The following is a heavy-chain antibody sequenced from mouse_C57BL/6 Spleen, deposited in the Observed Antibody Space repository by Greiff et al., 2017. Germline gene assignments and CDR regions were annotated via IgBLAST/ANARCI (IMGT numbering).Heavy chain of an antibody. V-gene: IGHV5-2*01. CDR3: ARHEINSNWFAY. D-gene: IGHD2-5*01. CDR1: EYDFPSHD. CDR2: INSDGGST. Sequence: DVMLVESGGGLVQPGASLKLSCESNEYDFPSHDMSWVRKTPEKRLELVAAINSDGGSTYYPDTMERRFIISRDNTKKTLYLQMSSLRSEDTALYYCARHEINSNWFAYWGQGTLVTVSA. J-gene: IGHJ3*01.